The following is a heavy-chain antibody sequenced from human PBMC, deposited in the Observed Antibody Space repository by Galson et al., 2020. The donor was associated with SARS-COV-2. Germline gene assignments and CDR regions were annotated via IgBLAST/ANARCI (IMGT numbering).Heavy chain of an antibody. Sequence: GESLKISCEASGFLFNNLPMHWVRQTPGKGLDWVAGISSDGGFQHYANSVKGRFTISRDNSKNTLSLHMSNLMSDDTSVYYCAREIYSSGHCGCFDSWGQGTLVTVSS. V-gene: IGHV3-30-3*01. CDR2: ISSDGGFQ. J-gene: IGHJ5*01. CDR1: GFLFNNLP. D-gene: IGHD3-22*01. CDR3: AREIYSSGHCGCFDS.